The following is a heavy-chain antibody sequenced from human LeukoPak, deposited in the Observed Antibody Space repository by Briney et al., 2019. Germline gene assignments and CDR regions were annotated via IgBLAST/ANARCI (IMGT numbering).Heavy chain of an antibody. CDR3: ATTYGSGTNWFDP. Sequence: ASVTVSCKASGYTFTSYYMHWVRQAPGQGLEGRGIINPSGGSTSYAQKFQGRVTMTRDTSTSTVYMELSSLRSEDTAVYYCATTYGSGTNWFDPWGQGTLVTVSS. J-gene: IGHJ5*02. D-gene: IGHD3-10*01. CDR2: INPSGGST. V-gene: IGHV1-46*01. CDR1: GYTFTSYY.